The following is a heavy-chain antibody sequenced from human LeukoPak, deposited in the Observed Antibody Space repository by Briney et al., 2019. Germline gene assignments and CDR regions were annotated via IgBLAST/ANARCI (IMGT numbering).Heavy chain of an antibody. CDR3: AKDIAAAGLDY. J-gene: IGHJ4*02. CDR1: GFTLDDYA. CDR2: ISWNSGSI. D-gene: IGHD6-13*01. V-gene: IGHV3-9*01. Sequence: GGSLRLSCAASGFTLDDYAMHWVRHAPGKGLEWVSGISWNSGSIGYADSVKGRFTISRDNAKNSLYLQMNSLRAEDTALYYCAKDIAAAGLDYWGQGTLVTVSS.